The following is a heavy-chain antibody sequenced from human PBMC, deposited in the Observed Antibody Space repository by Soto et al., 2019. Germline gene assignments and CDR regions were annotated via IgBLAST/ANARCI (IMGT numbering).Heavy chain of an antibody. CDR1: GGSGSSNY. V-gene: IGHV4-59*02. CDR3: ARVPTTVTHPKSPFLVDRDVKDESFAP. D-gene: IGHD4-17*01. CDR2: ISDSGNT. J-gene: IGHJ5*02. Sequence: ETLSLSCSVSGGSGSSNYWSWSRQPPGKGLEWIGCISDSGNTYYNPSLQSRVTISIDTSTNQFLLDLTSVTTADTAVYYCARVPTTVTHPKSPFLVDRDVKDESFAPWGQGTLVTVSS.